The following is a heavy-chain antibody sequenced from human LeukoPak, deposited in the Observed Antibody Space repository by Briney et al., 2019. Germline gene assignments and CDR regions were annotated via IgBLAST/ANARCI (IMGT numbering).Heavy chain of an antibody. D-gene: IGHD4-11*01. J-gene: IGHJ4*02. CDR3: ARFRTLTTHFDY. Sequence: SETLSLTCTVSGGSISSSGYYWGWIRQPPGKGLEWIGTIYYSGSTYYNPSLKSRVTISVDTSKNQFSLKMSSVTAADTAVYYCARFRTLTTHFDYWGQGTLVTVSS. V-gene: IGHV4-39*01. CDR1: GGSISSSGYY. CDR2: IYYSGST.